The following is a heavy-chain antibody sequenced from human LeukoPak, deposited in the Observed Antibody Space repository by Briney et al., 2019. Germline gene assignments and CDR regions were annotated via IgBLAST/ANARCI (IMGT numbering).Heavy chain of an antibody. CDR3: ARMHRYGRY. CDR2: ISDSGST. Sequence: PSETLSLTCTVSGGSISSYYWSWVRQPPGEGLEWIGYISDSGSTNYNPSLKSRITISVDTSKNQFSLQLRSVTAADTAFYYCARMHRYGRYWGQGALLTVSS. CDR1: GGSISSYY. V-gene: IGHV4-59*01. D-gene: IGHD5-18*01. J-gene: IGHJ4*02.